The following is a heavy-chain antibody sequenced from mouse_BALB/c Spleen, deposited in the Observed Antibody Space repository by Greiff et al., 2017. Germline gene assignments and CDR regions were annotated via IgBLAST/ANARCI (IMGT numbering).Heavy chain of an antibody. V-gene: IGHV2-9*02. CDR3: ARETFYYGNFWFAY. J-gene: IGHJ3*01. D-gene: IGHD2-1*01. CDR2: IWAGGST. CDR1: GFSLTSYG. Sequence: VQLVESGPGLVAPSQSLSITCTVSGFSLTSYGVHWVRQPPGKGLEWLGVIWAGGSTNYNSALMSRLSISKDNSKSQVFLKMNSLQTDDTAMYYCARETFYYGNFWFAYWGQGTLVTVSA.